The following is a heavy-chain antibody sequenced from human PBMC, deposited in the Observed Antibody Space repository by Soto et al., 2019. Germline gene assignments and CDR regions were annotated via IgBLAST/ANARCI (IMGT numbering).Heavy chain of an antibody. CDR1: GFTFSSYA. Sequence: QVQLVESGGGVVQPGRSLRLSCAASGFTFSSYAMHWVRQAPGKGLEWVAVISYDGSNKYYADSVKGRFTIPRDNSKNTLYLQRNSLRAEDTAVYYCARVQPLGARYYYYGMDVWGQGTTVPVSS. D-gene: IGHD1-26*01. J-gene: IGHJ6*02. V-gene: IGHV3-30-3*01. CDR2: ISYDGSNK. CDR3: ARVQPLGARYYYYGMDV.